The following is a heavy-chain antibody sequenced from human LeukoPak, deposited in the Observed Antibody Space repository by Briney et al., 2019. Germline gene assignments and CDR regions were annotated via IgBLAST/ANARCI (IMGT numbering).Heavy chain of an antibody. V-gene: IGHV4-39*01. CDR1: GGSISSNSYY. Sequence: SETLSLTCTVSGGSISSNSYYWGWIRQPPGKGLEWIGSIYYSGSTSSNPSLKSRVTISEDSSKNQFSLKLSSVTAADTAVYYCASSYSSSWYGVGYWGQGTLVTVSS. CDR2: IYYSGST. D-gene: IGHD6-13*01. CDR3: ASSYSSSWYGVGY. J-gene: IGHJ4*02.